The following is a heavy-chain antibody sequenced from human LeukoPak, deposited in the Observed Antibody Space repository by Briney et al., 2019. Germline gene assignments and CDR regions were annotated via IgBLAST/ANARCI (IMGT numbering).Heavy chain of an antibody. J-gene: IGHJ4*02. CDR3: ARDSGWYRFDY. D-gene: IGHD6-19*01. CDR1: GFTFSSYE. CDR2: ISSSGSTI. V-gene: IGHV3-48*03. Sequence: PGGSLRLSCAASGFTFSSYEMNWVRQAPGKGLEWVSYISSSGSTIYYADSVKGRFTISRDNAKNSLYLQMNSLRAEDTAVYYCARDSGWYRFDYWGQGTLVTVSS.